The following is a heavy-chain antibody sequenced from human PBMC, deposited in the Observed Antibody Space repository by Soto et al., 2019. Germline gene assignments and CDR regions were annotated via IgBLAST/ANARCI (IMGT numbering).Heavy chain of an antibody. CDR1: GYTFTRYN. Sequence: QVQLVQSGAEVKKPGASVKVSCKASGYTFTRYNVHWVRQAPGQGLEWMALINPSGGTTYYVQKLVGRVTVTTDTSTREVYMELSSLRSADTSVYYCARVRGGGSEYFLDYWGQVTLVTVSS. CDR2: INPSGGTT. CDR3: ARVRGGGSEYFLDY. D-gene: IGHD2-15*01. V-gene: IGHV1-46*04. J-gene: IGHJ4*02.